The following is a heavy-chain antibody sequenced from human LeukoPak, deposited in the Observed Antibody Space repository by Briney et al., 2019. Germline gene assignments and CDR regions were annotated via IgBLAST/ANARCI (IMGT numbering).Heavy chain of an antibody. Sequence: EPGGSLRLSCAVSGFTFSSYYMHWVRQTPGKGLVWVSRISSDGSNTNYADSVKGRFTISRDNAKNTLYLQMNSLRAEDTAVYYCIRVPYWGQGALVTVSS. CDR1: GFTFSSYY. CDR3: IRVPY. CDR2: ISSDGSNT. V-gene: IGHV3-74*01. J-gene: IGHJ4*02.